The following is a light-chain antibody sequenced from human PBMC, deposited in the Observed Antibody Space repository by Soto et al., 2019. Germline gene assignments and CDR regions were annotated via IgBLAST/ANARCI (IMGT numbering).Light chain of an antibody. Sequence: QSVLTQPPSASGTPGQRVTISCSGSGSNIGSNTVNWYQQLPGTAPKLLIYTNYQRPSGVPDRFSGSRSGTSASLAISGLQSDDGADYYCAAWDDSLNGVVFGGGTKVTVL. J-gene: IGLJ3*02. CDR1: GSNIGSNT. V-gene: IGLV1-44*01. CDR2: TNY. CDR3: AAWDDSLNGVV.